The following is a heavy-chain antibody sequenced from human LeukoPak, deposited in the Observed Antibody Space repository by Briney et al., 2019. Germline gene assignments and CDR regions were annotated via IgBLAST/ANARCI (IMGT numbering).Heavy chain of an antibody. V-gene: IGHV3-15*07. Sequence: GRSLRLSCAASGFTFNNDWMNWVRQAPGKGLEWVGRIKSTVDGGTTDYAAPVKGRFTVSRDDSKNTVYLEMKSLKTEDTAVYYCTTGGNVIVANTRTFDIWGQGTMVTVSS. CDR2: IKSTVDGGTT. CDR1: GFTFNNDW. J-gene: IGHJ3*02. D-gene: IGHD5-12*01. CDR3: TTGGNVIVANTRTFDI.